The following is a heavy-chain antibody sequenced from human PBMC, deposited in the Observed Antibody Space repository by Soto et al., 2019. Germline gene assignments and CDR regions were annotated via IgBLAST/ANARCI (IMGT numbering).Heavy chain of an antibody. J-gene: IGHJ4*02. CDR1: GFTFSVYS. V-gene: IGHV3-48*02. CDR2: ITSDTKTI. D-gene: IGHD6-19*01. CDR3: ARSVEGHFDY. Sequence: EVQLVESGGALVQRGGSLRLSCVGSGFTFSVYSMNWVRQAPGKGLEWFSYITSDTKTIKYADSVKGRFTISRDNAKNSVYLQMNSLRDEDTAVYSCARSVEGHFDYWGQGTVVTVSS.